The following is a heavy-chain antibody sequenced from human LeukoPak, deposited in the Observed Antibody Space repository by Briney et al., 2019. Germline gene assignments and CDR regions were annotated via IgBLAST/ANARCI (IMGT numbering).Heavy chain of an antibody. V-gene: IGHV1-69*05. CDR3: ARVFARGGEISGSYYYY. Sequence: SVKVSCKASGGTFSSYAISWVRQAPGQGLEWLGGIIPMFGTANYAQKFQGRVTITTEESTSTAYMELSSLGSEDTAMYYCARVFARGGEISGSYYYYWGQGTLVTVSS. CDR1: GGTFSSYA. J-gene: IGHJ4*02. D-gene: IGHD1-26*01. CDR2: IIPMFGTA.